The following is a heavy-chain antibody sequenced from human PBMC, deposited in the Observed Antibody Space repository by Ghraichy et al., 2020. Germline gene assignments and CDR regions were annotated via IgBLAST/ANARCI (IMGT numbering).Heavy chain of an antibody. D-gene: IGHD2-21*01. J-gene: IGHJ2*01. CDR1: GYSFTSYW. Sequence: GGSLRLSCKGSGYSFTSYWIGWVRQMPGKGLEWMGIIYPGDSETRYSPSFQGQVTISVDKSITTAYLQWSSLKASDTAMYYCARRPQDFDCHWFFDLWGRGTLVTVSS. CDR3: ARRPQDFDCHWFFDL. V-gene: IGHV5-51*01. CDR2: IYPGDSET.